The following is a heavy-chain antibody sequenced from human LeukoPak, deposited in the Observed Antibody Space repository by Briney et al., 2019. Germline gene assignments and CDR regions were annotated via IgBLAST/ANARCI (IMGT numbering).Heavy chain of an antibody. Sequence: GGSLRLSCAASGFTFSSYSMNWVRQAPGKGLEWGSSISSISSYIYYADSVKGRFTISRDNAKNSLYLQMNSLRAEDTAVYYCARLTIFGVVNVFWGQGTLVTVSS. V-gene: IGHV3-21*01. CDR2: ISSISSYI. D-gene: IGHD3-3*01. J-gene: IGHJ4*02. CDR3: ARLTIFGVVNVF. CDR1: GFTFSSYS.